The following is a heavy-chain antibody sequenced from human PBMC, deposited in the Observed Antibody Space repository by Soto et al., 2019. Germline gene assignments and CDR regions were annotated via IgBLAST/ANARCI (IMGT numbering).Heavy chain of an antibody. J-gene: IGHJ4*02. CDR3: ARARYYFDTTGYPVFDY. D-gene: IGHD3-22*01. V-gene: IGHV1-18*01. CDR1: GYTFLKYG. CDR2: IQTDTGHP. Sequence: ASVKVSCKASGYTFLKYGINWVRQAPGQGLEWMGGIQTDTGHPNVAQKFQDRVTMTTDTSTGTAYMEMRSLRSGDTATYYCARARYYFDTTGYPVFDYWDQGTLVTVSS.